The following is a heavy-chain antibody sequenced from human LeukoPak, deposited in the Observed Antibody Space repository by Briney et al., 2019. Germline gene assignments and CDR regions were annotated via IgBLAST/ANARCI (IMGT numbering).Heavy chain of an antibody. J-gene: IGHJ4*02. CDR3: VRAVISFGGVTAKGFDC. CDR1: GGSVSGYY. D-gene: IGHD3-16*01. Sequence: SETLSLTCTVSGGSVSGYYWSWIRQPPGNGLEWIGYIYYSGSTDYNPSLKSRVTMSVDTSKNQFSLKLKYVTAADTAVYYCVRAVISFGGVTAKGFDCWGQGTLVTISS. V-gene: IGHV4-59*02. CDR2: IYYSGST.